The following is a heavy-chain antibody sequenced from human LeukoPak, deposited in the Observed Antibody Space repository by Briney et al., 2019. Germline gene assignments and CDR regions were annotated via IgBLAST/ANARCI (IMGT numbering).Heavy chain of an antibody. V-gene: IGHV3-21*01. CDR2: ISSSSSYI. CDR1: GFTFSSYS. J-gene: IGHJ4*02. Sequence: AGGSLRLSCAASGFTFSSYSMNWVRQAPGKGLEWVSSISSSSSYIYYADSVKGRFTISRDNAKNSLYLQMNGLRAEDTAVYYCARDGAAAGYFDYWGQGTLVTVSS. CDR3: ARDGAAAGYFDY. D-gene: IGHD6-13*01.